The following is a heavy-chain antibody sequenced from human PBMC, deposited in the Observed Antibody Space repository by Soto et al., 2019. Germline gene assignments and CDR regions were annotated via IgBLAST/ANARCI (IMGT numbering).Heavy chain of an antibody. CDR1: GFTFSDYS. D-gene: IGHD1-7*01. J-gene: IGHJ4*02. CDR2: VHSNGVV. V-gene: IGHV3-48*02. CDR3: ARGKRLTATTGLMDY. Sequence: GGSLRLSCAASGFTFSDYSMNWVRQAPGKGLEWVSFVHSNGVVYYADSVEGRFTISRDNAKNSLYLQMNSLRDEDTAVYYCARGKRLTATTGLMDYWGQGTLVTVSS.